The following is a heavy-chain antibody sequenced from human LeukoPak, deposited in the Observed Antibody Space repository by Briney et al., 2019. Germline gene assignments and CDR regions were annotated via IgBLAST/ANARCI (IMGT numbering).Heavy chain of an antibody. J-gene: IGHJ5*02. CDR3: ARGGYYGSGNDFRFDP. V-gene: IGHV4-59*01. CDR1: GDSIRSYY. CDR2: IYYSETT. D-gene: IGHD3-10*01. Sequence: PSETLSLTCTVAGDSIRSYYWSWIRQPPGKGLEWIGYIYYSETTNYNPSLKSRVTISADTSKNQFSLKLSSVTAADTAVYCCARGGYYGSGNDFRFDPWGQGTLVTVSS.